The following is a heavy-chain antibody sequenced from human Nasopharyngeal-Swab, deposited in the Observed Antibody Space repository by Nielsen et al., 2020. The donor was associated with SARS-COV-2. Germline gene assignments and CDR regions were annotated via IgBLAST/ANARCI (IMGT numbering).Heavy chain of an antibody. Sequence: GRSLRPSCAPFGSTFNTYAMHWVRQAPGKGLEWVAVISNDGSAKFYVDSVKGRFSISRDTSKSTVYLQMNSLRPEDTGLYYCARADRGGSFFSQYYYYMDVWGTGTTVTVSS. D-gene: IGHD1-26*01. V-gene: IGHV3-30*03. CDR1: GSTFNTYA. CDR2: ISNDGSAK. CDR3: ARADRGGSFFSQYYYYMDV. J-gene: IGHJ6*03.